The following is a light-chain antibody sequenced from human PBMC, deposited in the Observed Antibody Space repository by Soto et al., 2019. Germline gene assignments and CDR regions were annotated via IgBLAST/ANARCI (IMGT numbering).Light chain of an antibody. Sequence: QSVLTQPPSVSGAPGQRVTISCTGISSNIGAGYDVHWYQQLPGTAPKLLIYGNSNRPSGVPDRFSGSKSGTSASLAITGLQAEDEADYYCQSYDSSLSGYVVFGVGTQLTVL. CDR3: QSYDSSLSGYVV. CDR2: GNS. V-gene: IGLV1-40*01. J-gene: IGLJ2*01. CDR1: SSNIGAGYD.